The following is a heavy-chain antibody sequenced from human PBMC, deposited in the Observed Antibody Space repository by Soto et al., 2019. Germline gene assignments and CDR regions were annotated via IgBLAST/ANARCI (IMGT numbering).Heavy chain of an antibody. V-gene: IGHV4-34*01. CDR1: VGSFSVYY. D-gene: IGHD2-2*01. CDR3: ARGGTWYQHTIDY. CDR2: INHSGST. Sequence: SETLSLKCVVRVGSFSVYYWNWIRQPPGKGLEWIGEINHSGSTNYNPSLKSRVTISVDTSKDQFSLKLSSVTAADTAVYYCARGGTWYQHTIDYWGQGTMVTVSS. J-gene: IGHJ4*02.